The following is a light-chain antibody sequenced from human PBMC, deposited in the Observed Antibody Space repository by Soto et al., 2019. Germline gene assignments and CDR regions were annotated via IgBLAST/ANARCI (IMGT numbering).Light chain of an antibody. CDR1: QSVSSK. V-gene: IGKV3-15*01. Sequence: EIVMTQSPATLSVSPGERATLSCRASQSVSSKLAWYQQKPGKAPRLLIYGAYTRATGIPARFSGSGSGTELTLTIRSLQSEDFAVYSCQQYNNWPPYTFGQGTKLEIK. J-gene: IGKJ2*01. CDR3: QQYNNWPPYT. CDR2: GAY.